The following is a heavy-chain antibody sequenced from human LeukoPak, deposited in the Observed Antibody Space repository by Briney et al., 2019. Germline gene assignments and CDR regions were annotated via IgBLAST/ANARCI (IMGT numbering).Heavy chain of an antibody. CDR1: GYTFTSYG. J-gene: IGHJ4*02. D-gene: IGHD2-15*01. V-gene: IGHV1-18*01. CDR2: ISAYNGNT. Sequence: PSVKVSCKASGYTFTSYGISWVRQAPGQGLEWMGWISAYNGNTNYAQNLQGRVTMTTDTSTSTAYMELRSLRSDDTAVYYCARCSGGSCYREYYFDYWGQGTLVTVSS. CDR3: ARCSGGSCYREYYFDY.